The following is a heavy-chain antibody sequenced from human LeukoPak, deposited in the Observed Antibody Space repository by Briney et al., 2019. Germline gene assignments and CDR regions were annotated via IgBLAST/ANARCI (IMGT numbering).Heavy chain of an antibody. V-gene: IGHV1-8*01. CDR1: GYTFTSYD. Sequence: ASVKVSCKASGYTFTSYDINWVRQATGQGLEWMGWMNPNSGNTGYAQNLQGRVTMTTDTSTSTAYMELRSLRSDDTAVYYCASGKQQLAGFGPLDYYYYYVMDVWGQGTTVTVSS. CDR3: ASGKQQLAGFGPLDYYYYYVMDV. D-gene: IGHD6-13*01. CDR2: MNPNSGNT. J-gene: IGHJ6*02.